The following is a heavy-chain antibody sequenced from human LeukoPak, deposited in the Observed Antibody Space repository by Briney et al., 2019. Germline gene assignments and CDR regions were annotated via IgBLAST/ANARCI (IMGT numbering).Heavy chain of an antibody. D-gene: IGHD3-3*01. Sequence: PGGSLRLSCAASGFTVSSNYMSWVRQAPGKGLEWVSVIYSGGSTCYADSVKGRFTISRDNSKNTLYLQMNSLRAEDTAVYYCAKDRLSWSGYFRLDPWGQGTLVTVSS. CDR3: AKDRLSWSGYFRLDP. CDR1: GFTVSSNY. J-gene: IGHJ5*02. CDR2: IYSGGST. V-gene: IGHV3-53*01.